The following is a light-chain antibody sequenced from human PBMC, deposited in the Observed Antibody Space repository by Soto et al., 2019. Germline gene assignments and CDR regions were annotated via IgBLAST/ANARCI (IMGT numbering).Light chain of an antibody. CDR1: QSISNN. J-gene: IGKJ1*01. Sequence: DIPMTQSPYSLSASVGDRVTITCRASQSISNNLNWYQQKPGKAPRLLIHAASSLQSGGPSRFSGSGSGTDFTLTISSLQPEDFAIYYCQQSYNAPRTFGPGTKVESK. V-gene: IGKV1-39*01. CDR3: QQSYNAPRT. CDR2: AAS.